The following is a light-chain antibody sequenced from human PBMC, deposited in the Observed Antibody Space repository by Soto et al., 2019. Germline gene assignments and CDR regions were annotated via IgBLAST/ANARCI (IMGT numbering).Light chain of an antibody. CDR3: QPSSNWSYT. CDR1: QSVSSY. V-gene: IGKV3-11*01. Sequence: EIVLTQSPATLSLSPGERATLSCSASQSVSSYLAWYQQKPGQAPRLLIYDASNGATGIPARFSARGSGTDFTMTIRSLEPEDFAVYFCQPSSNWSYTFGQGTKLDTK. J-gene: IGKJ2*01. CDR2: DAS.